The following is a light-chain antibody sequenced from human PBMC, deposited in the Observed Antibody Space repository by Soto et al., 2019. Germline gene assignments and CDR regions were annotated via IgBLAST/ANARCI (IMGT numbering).Light chain of an antibody. CDR3: QQFNDWPRT. CDR2: GAS. Sequence: MTQSPSTLSASVGDRVTITCRASQNVRSNVAWYQQKPGQAPRLLMYGASYRANGVPARFSGSGSGTEFTLTISSLQSEDFAVYYCQQFNDWPRTFGHGTKVEIK. V-gene: IGKV3-15*01. J-gene: IGKJ1*01. CDR1: QNVRSN.